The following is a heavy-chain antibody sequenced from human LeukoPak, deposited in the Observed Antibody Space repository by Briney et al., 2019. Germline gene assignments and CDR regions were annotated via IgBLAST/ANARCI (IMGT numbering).Heavy chain of an antibody. CDR1: GFTFSSYA. V-gene: IGHV3-23*01. J-gene: IGHJ4*02. CDR3: AKDDQEIEYSSSSGTY. D-gene: IGHD6-6*01. CDR2: ISGSGGST. Sequence: GGSLRLSCAASGFTFSSYAMSWVRQAPGKGLEWVSAISGSGGSTYYADSAKGRFTISRDNSKNTLYLQMNSLRVEDTAVYYCAKDDQEIEYSSSSGTYWGQGTLVTVSS.